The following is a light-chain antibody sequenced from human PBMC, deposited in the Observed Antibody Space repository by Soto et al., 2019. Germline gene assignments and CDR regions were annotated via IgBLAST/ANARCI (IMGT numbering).Light chain of an antibody. J-gene: IGKJ1*01. CDR1: QTVSITY. Sequence: EIVLTQSPGTLSLSPGESATLSCRASQTVSITYLTWYQQKPGQPPRLLIYGASYRATGIPARFSSSGSGTEFTLTISGLQSEDFGVYYCQQYYYWPPWTFGQGAKVDIK. CDR3: QQYYYWPPWT. CDR2: GAS. V-gene: IGKV3-15*01.